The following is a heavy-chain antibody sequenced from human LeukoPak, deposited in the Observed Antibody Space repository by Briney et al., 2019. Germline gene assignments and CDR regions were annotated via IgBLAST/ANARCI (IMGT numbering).Heavy chain of an antibody. Sequence: ASVKVSCKASGYTFTGYYMHWVRQAPGQGLEWMGWINPNSGGTNYAQKFQGWVTMTRDTSISTAYMELSRLRSDDTAVYYCARVGIAAPGDAFDIWGQGTMVTVSS. V-gene: IGHV1-2*04. CDR2: INPNSGGT. CDR3: ARVGIAAPGDAFDI. J-gene: IGHJ3*02. D-gene: IGHD6-13*01. CDR1: GYTFTGYY.